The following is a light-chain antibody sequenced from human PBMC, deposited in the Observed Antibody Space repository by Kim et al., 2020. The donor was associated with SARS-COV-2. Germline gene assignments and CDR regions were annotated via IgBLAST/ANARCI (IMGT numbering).Light chain of an antibody. CDR2: GAS. V-gene: IGKV3-20*01. CDR1: QSVTSNY. CDR3: QQYGKSPNT. J-gene: IGKJ4*01. Sequence: EIMLTQSPGTLSLSPGERATLSCRASQSVTSNYLAWYQHKPGQAPRLLIYGASRRAIGIPDRFSGSVSGTQFTLSTSRLEPEDFAEYYCQQYGKSPNTLGGGTKV.